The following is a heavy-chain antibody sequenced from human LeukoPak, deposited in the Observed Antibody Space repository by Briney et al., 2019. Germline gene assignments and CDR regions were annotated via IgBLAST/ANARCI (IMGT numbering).Heavy chain of an antibody. J-gene: IGHJ4*02. Sequence: SVKVSCKVSGGTFSSFAISWVRQAPGQGLEWMGGIIPIFGTANYAQKFQGRVTITTDESTSTAYMELSSLRSEDTAVYYCARAEMATIQRVLSYWGQGTLVTVSS. CDR2: IIPIFGTA. CDR1: GGTFSSFA. V-gene: IGHV1-69*05. D-gene: IGHD5-24*01. CDR3: ARAEMATIQRVLSY.